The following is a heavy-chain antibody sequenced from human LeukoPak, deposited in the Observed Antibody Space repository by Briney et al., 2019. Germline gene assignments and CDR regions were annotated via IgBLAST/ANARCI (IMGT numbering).Heavy chain of an antibody. D-gene: IGHD4-11*01. V-gene: IGHV4-38-2*02. CDR2: IYQSGST. Sequence: SETLSLTCSVSGYSIRSGYHWAWFRQAPGKGLEWMGSIYQSGSTYDNLSLKSRVTLSVDTSRNQFSLKLTSVTAADTAVYYCARSEINEYSKYWGQGILVIVSS. CDR1: GYSIRSGYH. J-gene: IGHJ4*02. CDR3: ARSEINEYSKY.